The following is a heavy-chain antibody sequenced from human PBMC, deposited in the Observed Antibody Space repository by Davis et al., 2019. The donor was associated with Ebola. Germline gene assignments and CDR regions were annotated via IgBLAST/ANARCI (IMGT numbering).Heavy chain of an antibody. D-gene: IGHD3-3*01. CDR3: ARGFRFLEWLFSYYGMDV. V-gene: IGHV4-39*07. J-gene: IGHJ6*04. Sequence: SETLSLTCTVSGGSISSSIYYWGWIRQPPGKGLEWIGSIYYSGSTYYNPSLKSRVTISVDTSKNQFSLKLSSVTAADTAVYYCARGFRFLEWLFSYYGMDVWGKGTTVTVSS. CDR2: IYYSGST. CDR1: GGSISSSIYY.